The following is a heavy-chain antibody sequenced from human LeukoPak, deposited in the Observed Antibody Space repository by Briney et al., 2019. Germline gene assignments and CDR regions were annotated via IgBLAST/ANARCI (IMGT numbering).Heavy chain of an antibody. CDR3: AKAWVVAAPFDY. V-gene: IGHV3-23*01. CDR1: GGSISSSSYN. CDR2: ISGSGGST. J-gene: IGHJ4*02. D-gene: IGHD2-15*01. Sequence: ETLSLTCTVSGGSISSSSYNWGWVRQAPGKGLEWVSAISGSGGSTYYADSVKGRFTTSRDNSKNTLYLQMNSLRAEDTAVYYCAKAWVVAAPFDYWGQGTLVTVSS.